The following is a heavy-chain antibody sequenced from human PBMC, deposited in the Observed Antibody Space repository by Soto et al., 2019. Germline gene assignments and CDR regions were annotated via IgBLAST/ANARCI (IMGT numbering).Heavy chain of an antibody. CDR3: ARRLTNSNGGMEI. Sequence: QVQLLESGGGVAQPGRSLRLSRAASGFSFSQLAMHWVRQAPGKGLEWVAVMSFDGTYKHYAGSVRGRFTTSRDNSTNTLSLQLDSLRPADTGAYYCARRLTNSNGGMEIWGQATTVSVSS. CDR2: MSFDGTYK. CDR1: GFSFSQLA. D-gene: IGHD2-8*01. J-gene: IGHJ6*02. V-gene: IGHV3-30*04.